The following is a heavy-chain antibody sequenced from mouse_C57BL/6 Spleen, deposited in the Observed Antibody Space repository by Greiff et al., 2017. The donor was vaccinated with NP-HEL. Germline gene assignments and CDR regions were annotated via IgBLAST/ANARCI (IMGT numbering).Heavy chain of an antibody. V-gene: IGHV1-64*01. Sequence: VQLQQPGAELVKPGASVKLSCKASGYTFTSYWMHWVKQRPGQGLEWIGVIHPNSGSTNYNEKFKSKATLTVDKSSSTAYMQLSSLSSEDSAVYYCARGDYDGSSYAMDYWGQGTSVTVSS. CDR1: GYTFTSYW. CDR3: ARGDYDGSSYAMDY. CDR2: IHPNSGST. D-gene: IGHD1-1*01. J-gene: IGHJ4*01.